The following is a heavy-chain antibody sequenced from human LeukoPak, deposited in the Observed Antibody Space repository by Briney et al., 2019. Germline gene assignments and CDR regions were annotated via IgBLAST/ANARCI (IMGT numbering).Heavy chain of an antibody. CDR3: TRGSYGDYEY. Sequence: GGSLRLSCAASGLTFSSYAMSWVRQAPGKGPEWVSSIDPSSTYIYYADSVKGRFTISRDNAQNSLYLQMNSLRAEDTAVYYCTRGSYGDYEYWGQGTLVTVSS. J-gene: IGHJ4*02. CDR2: IDPSSTYI. D-gene: IGHD4-17*01. V-gene: IGHV3-21*01. CDR1: GLTFSSYA.